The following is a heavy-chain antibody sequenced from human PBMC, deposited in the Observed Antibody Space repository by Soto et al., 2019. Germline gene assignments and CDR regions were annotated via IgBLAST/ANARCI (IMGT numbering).Heavy chain of an antibody. Sequence: QVQLVQSGAEVKEPGDSVRVSCEASGYTFTAYNIHWVRQAPGQGLEWMGWINPKFGDTTYAQDFQGRVSMTRDMSISTVDMELSRLTSDDTVIYYCARNMDYYYGRGSGNGHGVWGQWTTVTVFS. CDR2: INPKFGDT. J-gene: IGHJ6*02. V-gene: IGHV1-2*02. CDR3: ARNMDYYYGRGSGNGHGV. CDR1: GYTFTAYN. D-gene: IGHD3-10*02.